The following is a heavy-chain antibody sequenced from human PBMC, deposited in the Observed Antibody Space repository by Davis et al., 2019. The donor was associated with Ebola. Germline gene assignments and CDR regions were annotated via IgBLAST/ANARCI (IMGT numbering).Heavy chain of an antibody. J-gene: IGHJ4*02. CDR3: ARTPQYTSYGSYFDY. CDR1: GFSLRNSRMG. CDR2: IYYGGTT. V-gene: IGHV4-61*01. D-gene: IGHD1-26*01. Sequence: SGPTLVKPTETLTLTCTVSGFSLRNSRMGMSWIRQPPGKGLEWIGNIYYGGTTNYNPSLKSRVTISGDTSKNQFSLNVNSVTAADTAMYYCARTPQYTSYGSYFDYWGQGALVTVSS.